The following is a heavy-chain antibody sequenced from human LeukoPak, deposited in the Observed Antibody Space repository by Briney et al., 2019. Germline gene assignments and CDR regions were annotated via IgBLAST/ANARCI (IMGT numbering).Heavy chain of an antibody. CDR1: GFTFSSYW. J-gene: IGHJ4*02. V-gene: IGHV3-74*01. D-gene: IGHD3-16*01. CDR3: ARDRSDWGTADY. CDR2: IDTDGTTT. Sequence: GGSLRLSCAASGFTFSSYWMHWVRQAPGKGLMWVSRIDTDGTTTRYADSVKGRFAISRDNAKNTLYLQMNSLRADDTAVYYCARDRSDWGTADYWGQGTLVTVSS.